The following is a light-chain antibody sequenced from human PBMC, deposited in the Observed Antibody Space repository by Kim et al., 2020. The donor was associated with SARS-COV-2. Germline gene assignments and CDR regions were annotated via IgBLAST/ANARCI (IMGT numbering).Light chain of an antibody. CDR2: EVS. CDR1: SSDVGGYNY. J-gene: IGLJ3*02. Sequence: QSVLTQPPSASGSPGQSVTISCTGTSSDVGGYNYVSWYQRHPGKAPKLMIYEVSKRPSGVPDRFSGSKSGNTASLTVSGLQAEDEADYYCNSYAGSNNWVFGGGTQLTVL. CDR3: NSYAGSNNWV. V-gene: IGLV2-8*01.